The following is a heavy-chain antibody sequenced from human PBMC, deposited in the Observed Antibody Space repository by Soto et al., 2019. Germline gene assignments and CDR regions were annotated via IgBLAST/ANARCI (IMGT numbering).Heavy chain of an antibody. CDR2: IYHSGST. Sequence: SETLSLTCAVSGGSISCGGYSWSWIRQPPGKGLEWIGYIYHSGSTYYNPSLKSRVTISVDRSKNQFSLKLSSVTAADTAVYYCARGQVVAAQHWGQGTLVTV. J-gene: IGHJ4*02. CDR3: ARGQVVAAQH. D-gene: IGHD2-15*01. V-gene: IGHV4-30-2*01. CDR1: GGSISCGGYS.